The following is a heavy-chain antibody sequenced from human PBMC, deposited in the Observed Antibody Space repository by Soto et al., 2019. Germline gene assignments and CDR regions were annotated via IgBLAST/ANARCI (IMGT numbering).Heavy chain of an antibody. CDR3: VKGAQYSGSYYYFDN. CDR2: MSENGGST. V-gene: IGHV3-64D*06. CDR1: GFTFRSYS. D-gene: IGHD1-26*01. Sequence: GGSLRLSCSASGFTFRSYSMHWVRQAPGKGLEYVSAMSENGGSTYYADSVKGRFTISRDNSQNTLYLQMTTLRVEDTALYFCVKGAQYSGSYYYFDNWGQGTLVTVSS. J-gene: IGHJ4*02.